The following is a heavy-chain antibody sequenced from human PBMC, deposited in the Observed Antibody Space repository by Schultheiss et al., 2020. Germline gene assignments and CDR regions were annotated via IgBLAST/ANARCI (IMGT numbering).Heavy chain of an antibody. J-gene: IGHJ3*02. V-gene: IGHV1-46*01. Sequence: GGSLRLSCKASGYTFTSYYMHWVRQAPGQGLEWMGIINPSGGSTSYAQKFQGRVTMTRDTSTSTVYMELSSLRSEDTAVYYCARGLKSWSGYSSSWYKGAFDIWGQGTMVTVSS. CDR2: INPSGGST. D-gene: IGHD6-13*01. CDR3: ARGLKSWSGYSSSWYKGAFDI. CDR1: GYTFTSYY.